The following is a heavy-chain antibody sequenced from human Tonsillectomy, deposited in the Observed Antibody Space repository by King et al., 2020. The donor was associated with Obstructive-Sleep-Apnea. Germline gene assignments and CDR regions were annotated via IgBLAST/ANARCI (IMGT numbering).Heavy chain of an antibody. J-gene: IGHJ3*02. V-gene: IGHV4-39*07. Sequence: HLQESGPGLVKPSETLSLTCTVSVGSVSSSSYYWGWIRQPPGKGLEWMASIHYSGSTYYNPSLKSVVTISVDTSKNQFSLKLNSVTAADTAVYYCARPAYCGGDCYSFGSFDIWGQGTMVTVSS. CDR2: IHYSGST. CDR3: ARPAYCGGDCYSFGSFDI. D-gene: IGHD2-21*02. CDR1: VGSVSSSSYY.